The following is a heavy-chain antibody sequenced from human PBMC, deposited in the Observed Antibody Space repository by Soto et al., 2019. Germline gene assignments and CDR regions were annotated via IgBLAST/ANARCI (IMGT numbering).Heavy chain of an antibody. CDR1: GFSLSTIGVG. Sequence: QITLKESGPTLVKPTQTLTLTCTFSGFSLSTIGVGVGWIRQPPGKALEWLALIYWDDDKRYSPSLKSRLTVTKDTSHNQVVLTMTNMDPVDTATYYCVQSRCGGDCLQSYSSHSYYGLDVWGQGTTVTVSS. J-gene: IGHJ6*02. CDR2: IYWDDDK. V-gene: IGHV2-5*02. D-gene: IGHD2-21*02. CDR3: VQSRCGGDCLQSYSSHSYYGLDV.